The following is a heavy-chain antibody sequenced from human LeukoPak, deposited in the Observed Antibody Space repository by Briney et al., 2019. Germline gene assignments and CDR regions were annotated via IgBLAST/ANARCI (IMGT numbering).Heavy chain of an antibody. CDR3: AKDSYSPLFDY. J-gene: IGHJ4*02. CDR2: INWKGGSP. D-gene: IGHD4-11*01. CDR1: GFTFDDYG. V-gene: IGHV3-20*04. Sequence: SGGSLRLSCVASGFTFDDYGMSWVRQAPGKGLEWVSGINWKGGSPGYADSVKGRFTISRDNSKNTLYLQMNSLRAEDTAVYYCAKDSYSPLFDYWGQGTLVTVSS.